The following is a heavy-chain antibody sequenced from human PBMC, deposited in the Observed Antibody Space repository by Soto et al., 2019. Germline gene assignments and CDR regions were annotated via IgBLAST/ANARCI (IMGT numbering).Heavy chain of an antibody. Sequence: GESLKISCKGSGYSFTSYWISWVRQMPGKGLEWMGRIDPSDSYTNYSPSFQGHVTISADKSISTTYLQWSSLKASDTAMYYCARYRPPEAHYGMDVWGQGTTVTVSS. J-gene: IGHJ6*02. CDR1: GYSFTSYW. D-gene: IGHD3-16*02. CDR2: IDPSDSYT. CDR3: ARYRPPEAHYGMDV. V-gene: IGHV5-10-1*01.